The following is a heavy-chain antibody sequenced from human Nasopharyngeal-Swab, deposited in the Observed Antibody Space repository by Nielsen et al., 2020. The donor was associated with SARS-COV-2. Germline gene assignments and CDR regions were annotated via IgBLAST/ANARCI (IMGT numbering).Heavy chain of an antibody. CDR1: GFTFSSYW. Sequence: GSLRLSCAASGFTFSSYWMHWVRQAPGKGLVWVSRINGDGSSTTYADSVRGRFTISSDNAKNMLYLQLNSLRAEDTAVYYCARGGLYSNYLFDYWGQGTLVTVSS. D-gene: IGHD4-11*01. V-gene: IGHV3-74*01. CDR3: ARGGLYSNYLFDY. CDR2: INGDGSST. J-gene: IGHJ4*02.